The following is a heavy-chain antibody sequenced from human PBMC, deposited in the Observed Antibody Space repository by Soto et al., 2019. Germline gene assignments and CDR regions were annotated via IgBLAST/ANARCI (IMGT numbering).Heavy chain of an antibody. J-gene: IGHJ6*03. Sequence: ASVKVYCKASGYTFTSYGISWVRKAPGQGIEWMGWISAYNGNTNYAQKLQGRVTMTTDPSTSTAYMELRSLRSDDTAVYYCAIFLKLAPMPYDYYYYMDVWGKGTTVTVSS. CDR1: GYTFTSYG. D-gene: IGHD2-2*01. V-gene: IGHV1-18*01. CDR3: AIFLKLAPMPYDYYYYMDV. CDR2: ISAYNGNT.